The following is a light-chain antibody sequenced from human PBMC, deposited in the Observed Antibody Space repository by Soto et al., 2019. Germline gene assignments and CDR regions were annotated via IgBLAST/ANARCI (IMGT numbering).Light chain of an antibody. CDR1: QSVSSSY. CDR2: GAS. V-gene: IGKV3-20*01. CDR3: QQYGSSPPYT. J-gene: IGKJ2*01. Sequence: EIVLTQSPGTLSLSPGERATLSCRASQSVSSSYLAWYQQKPGQAPRLLIYGASSRATRIPDRFSGSGSGTDFTLTISRLEPEDFAAYYCQQYGSSPPYTFGQGTKLEIK.